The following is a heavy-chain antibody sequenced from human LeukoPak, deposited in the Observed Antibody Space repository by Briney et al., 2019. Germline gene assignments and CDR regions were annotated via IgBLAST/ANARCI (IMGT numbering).Heavy chain of an antibody. CDR1: GFTFSSYA. D-gene: IGHD4-17*01. V-gene: IGHV3-23*01. CDR3: AKTGYGDYNYYFDY. J-gene: IGHJ4*02. CDR2: ISGSGGST. Sequence: PGGSLRLSCAASGFTFSSYAMSWVRQAPGKGPEWVSAISGSGGSTYYADSVKGRFTISRDNSKNTLYLQMNSLRAEDTAVYYCAKTGYGDYNYYFDYWGQGTLVTVSS.